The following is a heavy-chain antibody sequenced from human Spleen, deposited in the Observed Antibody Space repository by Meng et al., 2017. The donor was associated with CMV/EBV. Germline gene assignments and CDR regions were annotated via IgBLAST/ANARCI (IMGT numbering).Heavy chain of an antibody. V-gene: IGHV3-69-1*02. J-gene: IGHJ6*02. CDR2: ISSSSTI. CDR3: ARVRESSSYYGMDV. Sequence: GESLKISCAASGFTFSNYGMHWVRQAPGKGLEWVSSISSSSTIYYADSVKGRFTISRDNAKNSLYLQMNSLEAEDTALYYCARVRESSSYYGMDVWGQGTTVTVSS. CDR1: GFTFSNYG.